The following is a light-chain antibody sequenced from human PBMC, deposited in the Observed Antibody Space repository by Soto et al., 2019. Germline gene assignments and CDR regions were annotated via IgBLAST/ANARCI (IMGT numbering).Light chain of an antibody. Sequence: EIVVTQSPATLSLSPGERATLSCRTSQSVSTYLAWYQQRPGQAHRLLFSDASNRAPDTPARFSGSGSGTDFTLTISSLEPEDFAVYYCQQRGNWPIAFGQGTRLEIK. J-gene: IGKJ5*01. CDR2: DAS. V-gene: IGKV3-11*01. CDR3: QQRGNWPIA. CDR1: QSVSTY.